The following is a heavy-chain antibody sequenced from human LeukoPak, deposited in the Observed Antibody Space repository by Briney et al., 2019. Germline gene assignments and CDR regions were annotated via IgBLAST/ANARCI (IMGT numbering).Heavy chain of an antibody. CDR2: ISYDGSNK. CDR3: ARDSRITIFGVVIDSWFDP. Sequence: GGSLRLSCAASGFTFSSYAMHWVRQAPGKGLEWVAVISYDGSNKYYADSVKGRFTISRDNSKNTLYLQMNSLRAEDTAAYYCARDSRITIFGVVIDSWFDPWGQGTLVTVSS. D-gene: IGHD3-3*01. V-gene: IGHV3-30-3*01. J-gene: IGHJ5*02. CDR1: GFTFSSYA.